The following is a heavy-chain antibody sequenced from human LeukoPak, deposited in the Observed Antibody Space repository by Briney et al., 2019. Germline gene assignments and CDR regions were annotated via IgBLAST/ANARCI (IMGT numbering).Heavy chain of an antibody. J-gene: IGHJ5*02. V-gene: IGHV1-46*01. CDR3: ARAWGPFPVIVGATFNWFDP. CDR1: GYTSTSYY. CDR2: INPSGGST. D-gene: IGHD1-26*01. Sequence: GASVKVSCTASGYTSTSYYMHWVRQAPGQGLEWMGIINPSGGSTSYAQKFQGRVTMTRDTSTSTVYMELSSLRSEDTAVYYCARAWGPFPVIVGATFNWFDPWGQGTLVTVSS.